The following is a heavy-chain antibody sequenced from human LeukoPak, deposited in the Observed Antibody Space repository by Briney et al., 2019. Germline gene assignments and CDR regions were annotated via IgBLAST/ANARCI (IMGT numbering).Heavy chain of an antibody. CDR1: GFTFSSYA. Sequence: GRSLRLSCAASGFTFSSYAMHWVRQAPGKGLGWVAVISYDGSNKYSADSVKGRFTISRDNSKNTLYLQMNSLRAEDTAVYYCARARSGWYLGQFDYWGQGTLVTVSS. V-gene: IGHV3-30*04. D-gene: IGHD6-19*01. CDR2: ISYDGSNK. J-gene: IGHJ4*02. CDR3: ARARSGWYLGQFDY.